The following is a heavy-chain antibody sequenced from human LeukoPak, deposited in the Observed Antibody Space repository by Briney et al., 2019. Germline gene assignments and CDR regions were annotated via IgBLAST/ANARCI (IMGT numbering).Heavy chain of an antibody. CDR2: ISSSSSYI. Sequence: GGSLRLSCAASGFTFSSYSMNWVRQAPGKGLEWVSSISSSSSYIYYADSVKGRFTISRDNAKNSLYLQMNSLRAEDTAVYFCARDRDWAFDIWGQGTTVTVSS. D-gene: IGHD3/OR15-3a*01. J-gene: IGHJ3*02. CDR1: GFTFSSYS. V-gene: IGHV3-21*01. CDR3: ARDRDWAFDI.